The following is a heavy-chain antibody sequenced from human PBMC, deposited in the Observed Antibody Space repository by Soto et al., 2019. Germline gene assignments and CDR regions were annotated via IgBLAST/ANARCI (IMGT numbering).Heavy chain of an antibody. Sequence: GSSLGLSCSASGFTFSSYGMHCVRQAPGKGLEWVAVISYDGSNKYYADSVKGRFTISRDNSKNTLYRQMNSLRAENTAVHYCAKGYDCSGYYGYWGQGTLVTVSS. J-gene: IGHJ4*02. CDR3: AKGYDCSGYYGY. D-gene: IGHD3-22*01. V-gene: IGHV3-30*18. CDR1: GFTFSSYG. CDR2: ISYDGSNK.